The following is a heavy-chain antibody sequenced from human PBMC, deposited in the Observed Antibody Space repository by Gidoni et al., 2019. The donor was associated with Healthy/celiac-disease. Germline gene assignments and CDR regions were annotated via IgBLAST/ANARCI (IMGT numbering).Heavy chain of an antibody. Sequence: QVQLVESGGGVVQPGRSLRLSCAASGFTFSRYGMHWVRQGPGKGLEWVAVISDDGSNKYYADAVKGRFTISRDNSKNTLYLQMNSLRAEDTAVYYCAKVEYYYDSSGYYPIDYWGQGTLVTVSS. D-gene: IGHD3-22*01. J-gene: IGHJ4*02. CDR2: ISDDGSNK. CDR1: GFTFSRYG. V-gene: IGHV3-30*18. CDR3: AKVEYYYDSSGYYPIDY.